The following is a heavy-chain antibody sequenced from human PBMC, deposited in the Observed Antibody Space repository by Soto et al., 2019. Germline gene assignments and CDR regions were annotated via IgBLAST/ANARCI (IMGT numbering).Heavy chain of an antibody. J-gene: IGHJ5*02. CDR2: ISGPGGST. D-gene: IGHD6-19*01. CDR1: GFIFSNYA. CDR3: ARDERIAVAGTDT. V-gene: IGHV3-23*01. Sequence: EVQLLESGGGLVQPGGSLGLSCEPSGFIFSNYAMTCVRRSAGKWLEWVSSISGPGGSTYYADSVQGRFTISRDNSKNTLFLQMHSLRADDTALYFCARDERIAVAGTDTWGQGILVTVTS.